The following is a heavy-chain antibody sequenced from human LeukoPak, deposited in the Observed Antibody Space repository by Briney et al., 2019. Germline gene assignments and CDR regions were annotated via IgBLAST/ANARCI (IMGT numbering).Heavy chain of an antibody. D-gene: IGHD6-19*01. V-gene: IGHV3-23*01. CDR1: GFTFGTYA. Sequence: GGSLRLSCTASGFTFGTYAIHWVRQAPGKGLEWVSTVSGNGGSTYYAASVKGRFTISRDNSKNTVYLQMNSLRAEDTAVYYCAREDRYSSGWYSGYWGRGTLVTVSS. J-gene: IGHJ4*02. CDR2: VSGNGGST. CDR3: AREDRYSSGWYSGY.